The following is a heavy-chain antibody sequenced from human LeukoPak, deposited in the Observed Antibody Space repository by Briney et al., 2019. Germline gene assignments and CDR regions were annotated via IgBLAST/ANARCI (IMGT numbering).Heavy chain of an antibody. Sequence: ASVKVSCKASGYTFTSYYMHWVRQAPGQGLEWMGIINPSGGSTSYAQKFQGRVTMTRDTSTSTVYMELSSLRSEDTAVYYCARDLYTAMGYLLLPQAMDVWGKGTTVTVSS. J-gene: IGHJ6*03. V-gene: IGHV1-46*01. D-gene: IGHD5-18*01. CDR1: GYTFTSYY. CDR2: INPSGGST. CDR3: ARDLYTAMGYLLLPQAMDV.